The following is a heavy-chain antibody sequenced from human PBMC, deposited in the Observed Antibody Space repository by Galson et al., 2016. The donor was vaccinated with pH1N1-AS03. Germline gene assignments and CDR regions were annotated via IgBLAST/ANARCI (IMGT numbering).Heavy chain of an antibody. Sequence: SLRLSCAASGFIFSAYPMNWVRQAPGKGLEWVSFIGTSSTYIYYADSVKGRFTISRDNMKKSLYLQLNSLRAEDTGIYYCARDRGWNYGGLELWGQGTLVTVSS. CDR2: IGTSSTYI. V-gene: IGHV3-21*01. CDR1: GFIFSAYP. CDR3: ARDRGWNYGGLEL. D-gene: IGHD1-7*01. J-gene: IGHJ4*02.